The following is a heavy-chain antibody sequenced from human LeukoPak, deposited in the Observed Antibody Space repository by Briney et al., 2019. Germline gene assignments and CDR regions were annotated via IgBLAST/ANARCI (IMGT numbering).Heavy chain of an antibody. CDR1: GFTFSSYS. CDR3: ARSVGVAGTSGMGV. D-gene: IGHD6-19*01. Sequence: GGSLRLSCAASGFTFSSYSMNWVRQAPGKGLEWVSSISSSSSYIYYADSVKGRFTISRDNAKNSLYLQMNSLRAEDTAVYYCARSVGVAGTSGMGVWGQGTTVTVSS. CDR2: ISSSSSYI. J-gene: IGHJ6*02. V-gene: IGHV3-21*01.